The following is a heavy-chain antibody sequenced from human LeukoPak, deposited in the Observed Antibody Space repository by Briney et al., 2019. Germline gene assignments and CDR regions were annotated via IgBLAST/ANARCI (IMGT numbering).Heavy chain of an antibody. Sequence: PSGTLSLTCTVSGDSINSLDLWSWVRQPPGKGLEWIGEMCLSGTTHSNPSVKSRVTISIDKSKNQFFLNLSSVTAADTAVYYCAGLVGRYSSGLYYYYFDYWGQGTLVTVSS. J-gene: IGHJ4*02. V-gene: IGHV4-4*02. CDR2: MCLSGTT. D-gene: IGHD3-22*01. CDR1: GDSINSLDL. CDR3: AGLVGRYSSGLYYYYFDY.